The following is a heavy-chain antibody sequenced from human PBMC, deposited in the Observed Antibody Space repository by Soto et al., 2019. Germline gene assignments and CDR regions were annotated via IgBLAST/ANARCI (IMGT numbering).Heavy chain of an antibody. CDR2: ISYDGSNK. J-gene: IGHJ4*02. V-gene: IGHV3-30*18. CDR3: AKGSRRIQLWLPFDY. CDR1: GFTFSSYG. D-gene: IGHD5-18*01. Sequence: GGSLRLSCAASGFTFSSYGMHWVRQAPGKGLEWVAVISYDGSNKYYADSVKGRFTISRDNSKNTLYLQMNSLRAEDTAVYYCAKGSRRIQLWLPFDYWGQGTLVTVSS.